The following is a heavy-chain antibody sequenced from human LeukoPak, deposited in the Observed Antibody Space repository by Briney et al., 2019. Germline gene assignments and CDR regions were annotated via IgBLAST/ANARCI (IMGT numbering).Heavy chain of an antibody. Sequence: SETLSLTCTVSGGSISSYYWSWIRQPPGKGLEWIGYIYYSGSTNYNPSLKSRVTISVDTPKNQFSLKLSSVTAADTAVYYCARDLSQSASAADLFDPWGQGTLVTVSS. CDR1: GGSISSYY. V-gene: IGHV4-59*01. CDR3: ARDLSQSASAADLFDP. CDR2: IYYSGST. D-gene: IGHD6-25*01. J-gene: IGHJ5*02.